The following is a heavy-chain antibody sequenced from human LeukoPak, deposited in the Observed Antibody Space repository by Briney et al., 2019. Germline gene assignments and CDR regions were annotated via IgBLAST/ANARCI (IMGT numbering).Heavy chain of an antibody. CDR1: GGSISSYY. CDR2: IYASGGT. J-gene: IGHJ3*02. CDR3: ARDEGYDSSGYRHDAFDI. D-gene: IGHD3-22*01. Sequence: SETLSLTCAVSGGSISSYYWSWIRQPAGKGLEWIGRIYASGGTNYNPSLKSRVTMSVDTSKNQFSLKLSSVTAADTAVYYCARDEGYDSSGYRHDAFDIWGQGTMVTVSS. V-gene: IGHV4-4*07.